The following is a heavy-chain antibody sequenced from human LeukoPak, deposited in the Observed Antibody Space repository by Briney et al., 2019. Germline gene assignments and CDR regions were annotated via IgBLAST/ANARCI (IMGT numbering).Heavy chain of an antibody. J-gene: IGHJ4*02. Sequence: GESLKISCQGSGYSFTSYWIGWVRQMPGKGLEWMGIIYPGDSDTRYSPSFQGQVTISADKSISTAYLQWSSLKASDTAKHYCARLAYCGGDCYLYFDYWGQGTLVTVSS. V-gene: IGHV5-51*01. CDR2: IYPGDSDT. CDR1: GYSFTSYW. D-gene: IGHD2-21*01. CDR3: ARLAYCGGDCYLYFDY.